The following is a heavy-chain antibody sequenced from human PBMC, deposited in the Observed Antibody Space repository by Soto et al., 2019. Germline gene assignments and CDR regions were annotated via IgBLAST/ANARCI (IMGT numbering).Heavy chain of an antibody. Sequence: QVQLVPSGAEVQKPGASVKVSCKASGYTFPRYDINWVRQATGLGLEWMGWMNPNSGNTGYAQKFQGRVTMTRNTSISTAYMELSSLRSEDTAVYYCARGPTVAGTRDWGQGTLVTVSS. V-gene: IGHV1-8*01. CDR1: GYTFPRYD. CDR3: ARGPTVAGTRD. J-gene: IGHJ4*02. CDR2: MNPNSGNT. D-gene: IGHD6-19*01.